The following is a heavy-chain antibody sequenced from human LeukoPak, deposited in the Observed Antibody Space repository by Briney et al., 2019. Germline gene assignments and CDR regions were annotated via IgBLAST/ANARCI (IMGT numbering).Heavy chain of an antibody. V-gene: IGHV3-30-3*01. Sequence: GGSLRLSCAASGFTFSSYAMHWVRQAPGKGLEWVAVISYDGSNKYYADSVKGRFTISRDNSKNTLYLQMNSLRAEDTAVYYCARPQGSGYYRPDAFDIWGQGTMVTVSS. J-gene: IGHJ3*02. CDR1: GFTFSSYA. CDR3: ARPQGSGYYRPDAFDI. CDR2: ISYDGSNK. D-gene: IGHD3-22*01.